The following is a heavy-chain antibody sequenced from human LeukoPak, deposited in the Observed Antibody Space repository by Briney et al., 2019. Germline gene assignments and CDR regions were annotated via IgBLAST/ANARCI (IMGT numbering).Heavy chain of an antibody. V-gene: IGHV3-33*01. D-gene: IGHD2-21*02. J-gene: IGHJ4*02. CDR1: GFTFSSYG. Sequence: GGSLRLSCXASGFTFSSYGMHWVRQAPGKGLEWVAVIWYDGSNKYYADSVKGRFTISRDNSKNTLYLQMDSLRAEDTAVYYCARDAVVGDCMYYFDYWGQGTLVTVSS. CDR2: IWYDGSNK. CDR3: ARDAVVGDCMYYFDY.